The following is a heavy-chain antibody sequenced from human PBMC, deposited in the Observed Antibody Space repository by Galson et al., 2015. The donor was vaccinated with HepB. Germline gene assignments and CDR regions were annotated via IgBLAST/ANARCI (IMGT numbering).Heavy chain of an antibody. D-gene: IGHD3-3*01. Sequence: SLRLSCAASGFTFSSYGMHWVRQAPGKGLEWVAVISYDGSNKYYADSVKGRFTISRDNSKNTLYLQMNSLRAEDTAVYYCAKDGDFWSGYLYYYYYMDVWGKGTTVTVSS. CDR1: GFTFSSYG. CDR2: ISYDGSNK. J-gene: IGHJ6*03. V-gene: IGHV3-30*18. CDR3: AKDGDFWSGYLYYYYYMDV.